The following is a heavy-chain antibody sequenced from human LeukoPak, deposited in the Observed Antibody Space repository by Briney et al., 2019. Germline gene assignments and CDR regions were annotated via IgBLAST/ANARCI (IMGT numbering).Heavy chain of an antibody. D-gene: IGHD3-22*01. V-gene: IGHV5-51*01. Sequence: GESLKISCKGSGYSLTSYWIGWVRQMPGKGLEWMGIIYPGDSDTRYSPSFQGQVTISADKSISTAYLQWSSLKASDTAMYYCARHYYYDSSGYYLAYVDYWGQGTLVTVSS. CDR2: IYPGDSDT. CDR3: ARHYYYDSSGYYLAYVDY. CDR1: GYSLTSYW. J-gene: IGHJ4*02.